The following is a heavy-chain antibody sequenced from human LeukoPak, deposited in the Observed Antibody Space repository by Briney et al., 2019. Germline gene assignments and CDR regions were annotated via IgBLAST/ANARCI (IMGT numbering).Heavy chain of an antibody. D-gene: IGHD5-12*01. CDR3: ARQSGYEYDYYYMDY. CDR2: IYYSGST. J-gene: IGHJ6*03. V-gene: IGHV4-39*01. Sequence: SWTLSLTCTVTGGSISSSSYYSGWIRQPPGKGLERIGSIYYSGSTYYNPSLKSRVTISVATSKYIFSLKLSSVSAADTAVYYCARQSGYEYDYYYMDYWGKGTTVTISS. CDR1: GGSISSSSYY.